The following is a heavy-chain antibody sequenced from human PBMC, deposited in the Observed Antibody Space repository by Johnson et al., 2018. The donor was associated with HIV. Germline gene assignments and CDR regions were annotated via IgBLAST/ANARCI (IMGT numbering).Heavy chain of an antibody. V-gene: IGHV3-11*04. CDR2: ITGRGTAI. CDR1: GFSFNDYY. D-gene: IGHD3-9*01. J-gene: IGHJ3*02. Sequence: QVQLVESGGGLVKPGGSLRLSCAASGFSFNDYYMSWIRQAPGKGLEWLAFITGRGTAIYADSVKGRFTISRDDSKNSLYLQMNSLRAEDTAVYYCAKEAGSLRYFDWLLSDHDAFDIWGQGTMVTVSS. CDR3: AKEAGSLRYFDWLLSDHDAFDI.